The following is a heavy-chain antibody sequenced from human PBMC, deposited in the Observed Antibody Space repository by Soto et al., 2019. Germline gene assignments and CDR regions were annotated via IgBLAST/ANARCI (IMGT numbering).Heavy chain of an antibody. V-gene: IGHV1-69*02. Sequence: QVQLVQSGAEVKKPGSSVRVSCKASGDTFSTYTISWVRQAPGQGFEWLGRSIPILDVANNAQSLQRRVTITAHKSTSAAYRELNSLGSEDTAVYYCARASGNQLVIEYWGQGTLVTVSS. CDR1: GDTFSTYT. J-gene: IGHJ4*02. CDR2: SIPILDVA. D-gene: IGHD6-13*01. CDR3: ARASGNQLVIEY.